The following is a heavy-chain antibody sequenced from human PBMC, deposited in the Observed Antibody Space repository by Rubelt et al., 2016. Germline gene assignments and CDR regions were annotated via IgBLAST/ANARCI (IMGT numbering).Heavy chain of an antibody. J-gene: IGHJ6*03. Sequence: QLQLQESGPGLVKPSETLSLTCTVSGGSISSSSYYWGWIRQPPGKGLEWIGSIYYSGSTYYNPPLQAPVPVSVDPSRDQFSLTLSSVTAADTAVYYCARTVTPGSYYYYYYMDVWGKGTTVTVSS. CDR2: IYYSGST. CDR3: ARTVTPGSYYYYYYMDV. CDR1: GGSISSSSYY. D-gene: IGHD4-23*01. V-gene: IGHV4-39*07.